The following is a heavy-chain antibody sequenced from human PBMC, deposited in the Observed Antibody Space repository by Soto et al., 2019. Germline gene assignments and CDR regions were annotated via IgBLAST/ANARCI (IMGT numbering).Heavy chain of an antibody. Sequence: SETLSLTCSVSNGSISGVYWTWVRQPPGKGLEWIGSIHYSGSTYYNPSLTSRVTISVDTSKNQFSLKLSSVTAADTAVYYCASHIAAAAPFDYWGQGTLVTVSS. D-gene: IGHD6-13*01. CDR2: IHYSGST. CDR3: ASHIAAAAPFDY. J-gene: IGHJ4*02. V-gene: IGHV4-39*01. CDR1: NGSISGVY.